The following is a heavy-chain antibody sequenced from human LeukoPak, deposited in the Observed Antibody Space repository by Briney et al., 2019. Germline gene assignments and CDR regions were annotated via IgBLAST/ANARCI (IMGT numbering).Heavy chain of an antibody. CDR2: IIPIFGTA. V-gene: IGHV1-69*13. Sequence: SVKVSCKASGGTFSSYAISWVRQAPGQGLEWMGGIIPIFGTANYAQKFQGRVTVTADESTSTAYMELSSLRSEDTAVYYCARDRMSIAAAGTPPNWFDPWGQGTLVTVSS. J-gene: IGHJ5*02. CDR3: ARDRMSIAAAGTPPNWFDP. D-gene: IGHD6-13*01. CDR1: GGTFSSYA.